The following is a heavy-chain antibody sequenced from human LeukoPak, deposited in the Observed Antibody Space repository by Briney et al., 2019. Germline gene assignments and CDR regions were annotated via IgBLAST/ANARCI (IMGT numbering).Heavy chain of an antibody. Sequence: GGSLRLSCAASGFTFSSYSMNWVRQAPGKGLEWVSSISSSSSCIYYADSVKGRFTISRDNAKNSLYLQMNSLRAEDTAVYYCAREKDDSRTYYYYYYMDVWGKGTTVTVSS. J-gene: IGHJ6*03. CDR3: AREKDDSRTYYYYYYMDV. D-gene: IGHD3-22*01. CDR1: GFTFSSYS. CDR2: ISSSSSCI. V-gene: IGHV3-21*01.